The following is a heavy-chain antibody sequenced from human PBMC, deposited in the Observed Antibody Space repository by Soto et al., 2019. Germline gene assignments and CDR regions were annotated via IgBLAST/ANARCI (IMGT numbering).Heavy chain of an antibody. CDR3: ARDHYDILTGYFRPFDY. D-gene: IGHD3-9*01. V-gene: IGHV6-1*01. CDR1: GDSVSSNSAA. Sequence: SQTLSLTCAISGDSVSSNSAAWNWIRQSPSRGLEWLGRTYYRSKWYNDYAVSVKSRITINPDTSKNQFSLQLNSVTPEDTAVYYCARDHYDILTGYFRPFDYWGQGTLVTVSS. CDR2: TYYRSKWYN. J-gene: IGHJ4*02.